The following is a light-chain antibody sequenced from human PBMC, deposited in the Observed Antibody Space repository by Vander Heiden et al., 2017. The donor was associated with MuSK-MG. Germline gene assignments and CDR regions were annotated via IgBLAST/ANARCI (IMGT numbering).Light chain of an antibody. CDR2: GNS. Sequence: QSVLTQPPPVSGAPGQWATNSCTGTSSDLGAGYDVHWYQQHPGRAPKLLILGNSPRSSGVPDRFSGSKSGTSASLTITGLQTEDEADYFCQSYDNNLSALFGGGTTLTVL. J-gene: IGLJ3*02. CDR1: SSDLGAGYD. CDR3: QSYDNNLSAL. V-gene: IGLV1-40*01.